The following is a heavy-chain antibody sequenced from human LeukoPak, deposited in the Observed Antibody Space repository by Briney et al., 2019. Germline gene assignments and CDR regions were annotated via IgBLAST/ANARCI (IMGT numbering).Heavy chain of an antibody. CDR3: AKDQTGPDYGDPGLYFDY. V-gene: IGHV3-30*18. CDR2: ISYDGSNK. CDR1: GFTFSSYG. J-gene: IGHJ4*02. Sequence: PGGSLRLSCAASGFTFSSYGMHWVRQAPGKGLEWVAVISYDGSNKYYADSVKGRFTISRDNSKNTLYLQMNSLRAEDTAVYYCAKDQTGPDYGDPGLYFDYWGQGTLVTVSS. D-gene: IGHD4-17*01.